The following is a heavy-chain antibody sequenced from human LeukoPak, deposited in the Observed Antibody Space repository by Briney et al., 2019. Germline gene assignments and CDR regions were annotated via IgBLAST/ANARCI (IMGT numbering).Heavy chain of an antibody. D-gene: IGHD3-22*01. V-gene: IGHV3-53*01. CDR1: GFSVRTTY. CDR3: TRSGYRHPYHFDS. CDR2: LYTGGGT. Sequence: GGSLRLSCAASGFSVRTTYMSWVRQAPGKKLEWVSVLYTGGGTDHADSVKGRFTISRDNSKNTLSLQMNSLRVEDTAIYYCTRSGYRHPYHFDSWGQGTLVIVSS. J-gene: IGHJ4*02.